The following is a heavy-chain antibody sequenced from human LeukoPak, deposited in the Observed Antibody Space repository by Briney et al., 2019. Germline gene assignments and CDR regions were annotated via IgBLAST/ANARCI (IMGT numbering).Heavy chain of an antibody. CDR1: GGSFSGYY. D-gene: IGHD3-22*01. CDR2: INHSGST. Sequence: SETLSLTCAVYGGSFSGYYWSWIRQPPGKGLEWIGEINHSGSTNYNPSLKSRVTISVDTSKNQFSLKLSSVTAADTAVYYCARQGYGVLYYYDSSGETDYWGQGTLVTVSS. V-gene: IGHV4-34*01. CDR3: ARQGYGVLYYYDSSGETDY. J-gene: IGHJ4*02.